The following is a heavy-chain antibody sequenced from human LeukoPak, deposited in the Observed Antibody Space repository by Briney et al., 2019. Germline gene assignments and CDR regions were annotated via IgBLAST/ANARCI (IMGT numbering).Heavy chain of an antibody. D-gene: IGHD3-22*01. J-gene: IGHJ5*02. CDR1: GFTFSSYS. V-gene: IGHV3-21*01. Sequence: GGSLRLSCAASGFTFSSYSMNWVRQAPGKGLEWVSSISPSSSYIYYADSVKGRFTISRDNAKNSLYLQMNSLRAEDTAVYYCARDLGQYYDTSDNWFDPWGQGTLVTVSS. CDR2: ISPSSSYI. CDR3: ARDLGQYYDTSDNWFDP.